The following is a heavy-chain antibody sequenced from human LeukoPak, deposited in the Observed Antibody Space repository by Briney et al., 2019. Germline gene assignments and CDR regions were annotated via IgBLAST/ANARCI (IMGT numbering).Heavy chain of an antibody. J-gene: IGHJ4*02. CDR3: AKGFGASMVRGVMVSAY. Sequence: GGSLRLSCAASGFTVSNNYMNWVRQAPGKGLEWVSLIYSGGDTHYADSVKGRFTISRDNSKNTLYLQMNSLRAEDTAVYYCAKGFGASMVRGVMVSAYWGQGTLVTVSS. CDR2: IYSGGDT. CDR1: GFTVSNNY. D-gene: IGHD3-10*01. V-gene: IGHV3-66*01.